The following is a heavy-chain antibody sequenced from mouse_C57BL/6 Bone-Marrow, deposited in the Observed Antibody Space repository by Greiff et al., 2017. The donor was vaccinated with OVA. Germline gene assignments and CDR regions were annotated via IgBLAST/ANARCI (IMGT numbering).Heavy chain of an antibody. CDR1: GYTFTDYY. CDR2: INPNNGGT. J-gene: IGHJ2*01. CDR3: ESQNWDYFDY. V-gene: IGHV1-26*01. D-gene: IGHD4-1*01. Sequence: EVQLQQSGPELVKPGASVKISCKASGYTFTDYYMNWVKQSHGKSLEWIGDINPNNGGTSYNQKFKGKATLTVDKSSSTAYMELRSLTSEDSAVYYCESQNWDYFDYWGQGTTLTVSS.